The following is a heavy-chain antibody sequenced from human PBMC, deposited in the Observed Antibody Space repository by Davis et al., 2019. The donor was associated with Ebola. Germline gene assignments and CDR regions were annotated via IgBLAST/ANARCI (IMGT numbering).Heavy chain of an antibody. CDR1: GGSFSGYY. J-gene: IGHJ4*02. V-gene: IGHV4-34*01. Sequence: PSETLSLTCAVYGGSFSGYYWSWIRQPPGKGLEWIGEINHSGNANYNPSLKSRVTISSDTSKNQFSLKVNSVTAADTAIYYCARRAGHYYDSGIDFWGRGTLVTVSS. D-gene: IGHD3-22*01. CDR3: ARRAGHYYDSGIDF. CDR2: INHSGNA.